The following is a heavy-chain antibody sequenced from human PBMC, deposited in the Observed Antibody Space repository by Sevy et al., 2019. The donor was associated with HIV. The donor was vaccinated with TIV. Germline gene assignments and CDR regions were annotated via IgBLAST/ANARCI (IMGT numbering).Heavy chain of an antibody. CDR2: IYPGDSDT. CDR3: ARYPIVVVPAAEYYFDY. V-gene: IGHV5-51*01. CDR1: GYTFSNYW. Sequence: GESLKISCKGSGYTFSNYWIGWVPQMTGKGLEWMGVIYPGDSDTRYSPSFQGQVNISADKSSSTAYLQWSSLKTSDTAIYYCARYPIVVVPAAEYYFDYWGQGTLVTVSS. J-gene: IGHJ4*01. D-gene: IGHD2-2*01.